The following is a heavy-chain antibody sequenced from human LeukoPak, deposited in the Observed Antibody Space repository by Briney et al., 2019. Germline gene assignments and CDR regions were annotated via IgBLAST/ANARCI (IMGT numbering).Heavy chain of an antibody. CDR2: ISYCGSCI. CDR1: IHPHNSYA. Sequence: GVPLRLPCTASIHPHNSYAIIGLPESPEKAVEGVSDISYCGSCIYYGDSVGVRFTISRDNPKNTLYLQMNRLRAEDTAVYYCAKYWNFVSLKTPYYLDYWGEG. V-gene: IGHV3-23*01. D-gene: IGHD1-7*01. J-gene: IGHJ4*02. CDR3: AKYWNFVSLKTPYYLDY.